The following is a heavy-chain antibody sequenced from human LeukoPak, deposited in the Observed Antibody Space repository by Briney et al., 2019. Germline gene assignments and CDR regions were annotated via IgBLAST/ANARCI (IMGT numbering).Heavy chain of an antibody. CDR1: GGSISSSSYY. V-gene: IGHV4-39*01. J-gene: IGHJ2*01. CDR3: ATRSGYSGYDPGWYFDL. D-gene: IGHD5-12*01. CDR2: ICYSGST. Sequence: SETLSLTCTVSGGSISSSSYYWGWIRQPPGKGLEWIGSICYSGSTYYNPSLKSRVTISVDTSKNQFSLKLSSVTAADTAVYYCATRSGYSGYDPGWYFDLWGRGTLVTVSS.